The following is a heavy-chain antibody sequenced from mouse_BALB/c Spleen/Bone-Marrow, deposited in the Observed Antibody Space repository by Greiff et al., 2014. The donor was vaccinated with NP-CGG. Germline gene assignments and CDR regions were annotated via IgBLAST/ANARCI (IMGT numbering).Heavy chain of an antibody. Sequence: DVKLVESGGGLVQPGGSLRLSCATSGFTFTDYYMSWVRQPPGKALEWLGCIRNKANGYTTEYSASVKGRFTISRDNSQSILYLQMNTLRAEDSATYYCARDKNYGSYWYFDVWGAGTTVTVSS. D-gene: IGHD2-1*01. J-gene: IGHJ1*01. CDR2: IRNKANGYTT. V-gene: IGHV7-3*02. CDR1: GFTFTDYY. CDR3: ARDKNYGSYWYFDV.